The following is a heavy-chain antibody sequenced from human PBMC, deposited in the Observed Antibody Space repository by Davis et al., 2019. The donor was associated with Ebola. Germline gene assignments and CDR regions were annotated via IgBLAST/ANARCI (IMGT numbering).Heavy chain of an antibody. CDR2: IPYDGKDI. J-gene: IGHJ3*02. Sequence: GGSLRLSCAAPGFLFRTYTMHWVRQAPGKGLEWVAVIPYDGKDISYAESVRGRFTISRDNSKNTLSLQMNSLRPEDTAVYYCARGPTVTAGAFDIWGQGTMVTVSS. CDR3: ARGPTVTAGAFDI. V-gene: IGHV3-30*04. D-gene: IGHD4-17*01. CDR1: GFLFRTYT.